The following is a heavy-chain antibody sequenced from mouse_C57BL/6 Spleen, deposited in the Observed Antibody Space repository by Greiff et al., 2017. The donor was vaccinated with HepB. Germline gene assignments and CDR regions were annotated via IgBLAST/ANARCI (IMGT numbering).Heavy chain of an antibody. V-gene: IGHV5-6*01. D-gene: IGHD4-1*01. CDR2: ISSGGSYT. CDR3: ARTGTSGFAY. J-gene: IGHJ3*01. Sequence: EVQLVESGGDLVKPGGSLKLSCAASGFTFSSYGMSWVRQTPDKRLEWVATISSGGSYTYYPDSVKGRCTISRDNAKNTLYLQMSSLKSEDTAMYYCARTGTSGFAYWGQGTLVTVSA. CDR1: GFTFSSYG.